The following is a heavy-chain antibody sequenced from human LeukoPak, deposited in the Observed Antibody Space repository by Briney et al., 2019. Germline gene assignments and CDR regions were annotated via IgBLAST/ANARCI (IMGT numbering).Heavy chain of an antibody. CDR3: ARQYYYDSSGYYPFDY. CDR1: GGSISSSSYY. Sequence: PSETLSLTCAVSGGSISSSSYYWGWIRQPPGKGLEWIGSIYYSGSTYYNPSLKSRVTISVDTSKNQFSLRLSSVTAADTAVYYCARQYYYDSSGYYPFDYWGQGTLVTVSS. V-gene: IGHV4-39*01. D-gene: IGHD3-22*01. J-gene: IGHJ4*02. CDR2: IYYSGST.